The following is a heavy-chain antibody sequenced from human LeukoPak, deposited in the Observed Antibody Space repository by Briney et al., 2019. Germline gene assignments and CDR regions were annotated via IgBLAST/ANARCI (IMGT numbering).Heavy chain of an antibody. V-gene: IGHV4-34*01. D-gene: IGHD3-22*01. CDR2: INHSGNT. Sequence: PSETLSLTCAVYGGSFSGYYWSWIRQPPGKGLEWIGEINHSGNTNYNPSLKSRVTISVDASKNQFSLKLSSVTAADTAVYYCARGGWVLPEGSLDYWGQGTLVTVSS. CDR3: ARGGWVLPEGSLDY. J-gene: IGHJ4*02. CDR1: GGSFSGYY.